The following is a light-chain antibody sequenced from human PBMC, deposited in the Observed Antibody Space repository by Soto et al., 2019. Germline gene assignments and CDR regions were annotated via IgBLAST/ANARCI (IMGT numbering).Light chain of an antibody. Sequence: AIQMTQSPSSLSASVGDRVTITCWASQGIRNDLGWYQQKPGKAPKLLIYVASRLQSGVPSRFSGSGSGTDFTLTISSLQPEDFATYYCLQDYNYPWTFGRGTKVEIK. CDR2: VAS. J-gene: IGKJ1*01. CDR1: QGIRND. CDR3: LQDYNYPWT. V-gene: IGKV1-6*01.